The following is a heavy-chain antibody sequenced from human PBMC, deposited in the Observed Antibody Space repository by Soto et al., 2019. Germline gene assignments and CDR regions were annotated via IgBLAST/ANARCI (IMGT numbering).Heavy chain of an antibody. CDR2: ISYDGSNK. J-gene: IGHJ5*02. CDR3: ARDXRHCSSTSCYINNWFDP. Sequence: GGSLRLSCAASGFTFSSYAMHWVRQAPGKGLEWVAVISYDGSNKYYADSVKGRFTISRDNSKNTLYLQMNSLRAEDTAVYYCARDXRHCSSTSCYINNWFDPWGQGTLVTVSS. D-gene: IGHD2-2*02. CDR1: GFTFSSYA. V-gene: IGHV3-30-3*01.